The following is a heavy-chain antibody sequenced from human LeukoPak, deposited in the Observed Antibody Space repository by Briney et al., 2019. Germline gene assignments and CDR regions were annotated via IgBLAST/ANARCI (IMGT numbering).Heavy chain of an antibody. CDR3: ASRGYRGSALDY. J-gene: IGHJ4*02. D-gene: IGHD1-26*01. CDR2: IKQDGSEK. V-gene: IGHV3-7*03. CDR1: GFTFSNYW. Sequence: PGGSLRLSCAASGFTFSNYWMSWVRQAPGKGLEWVANIKQDGSEKYYVDSVKGRFTISRDNAKNSLYLQMNSLRAEDTAVYYCASRGYRGSALDYWGQGTLVTVSS.